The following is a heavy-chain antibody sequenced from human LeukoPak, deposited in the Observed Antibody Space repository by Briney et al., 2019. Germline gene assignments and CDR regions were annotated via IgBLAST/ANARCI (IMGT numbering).Heavy chain of an antibody. CDR1: GYAFTVYY. J-gene: IGHJ4*02. V-gene: IGHV1-2*02. D-gene: IGHD1-26*01. CDR3: ARDGGHSGSYPRY. CDR2: INPNSGGT. Sequence: GASVKVSCKASGYAFTVYYMHWVRQAPGQGLEWMGWINPNSGGTNYAQKFQGRVTMTRDTSISTAYMELRRLSSVTAADTAVHYCARDGGHSGSYPRYWGQGTLVTVSS.